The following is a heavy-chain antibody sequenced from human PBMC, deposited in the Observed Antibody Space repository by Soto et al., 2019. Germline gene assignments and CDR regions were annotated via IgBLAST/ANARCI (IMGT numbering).Heavy chain of an antibody. V-gene: IGHV3-30*18. CDR3: AKDLGNGYGMDV. D-gene: IGHD7-27*01. Sequence: PGGSLRLSCAASGFTFSSYGMHWVRQAPGKGLEWVAVISYDGSNKYYADSVKGRFTISRDNSKNTLYLQMNSLRAEDTAVYYCAKDLGNGYGMDVRGQGTTVTVSS. CDR1: GFTFSSYG. J-gene: IGHJ6*02. CDR2: ISYDGSNK.